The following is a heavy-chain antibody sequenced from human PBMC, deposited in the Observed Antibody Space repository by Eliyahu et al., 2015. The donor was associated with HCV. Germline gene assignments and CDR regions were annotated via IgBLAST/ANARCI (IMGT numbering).Heavy chain of an antibody. CDR1: GXSFXNHW. Sequence: EVQLVQSGAEVKKPGESLKISCKGSGXSFXNHWIGWVRQMPGKGLEWMGIIYPGDSDTRYSPSFQGQVTISADKSVSTAYLQWSSLKASDTAMYYCARHEDRGNFYSPFDSWGQGTLVTVSS. CDR3: ARHEDRGNFYSPFDS. V-gene: IGHV5-51*01. D-gene: IGHD1-26*01. CDR2: IYPGDSDT. J-gene: IGHJ4*02.